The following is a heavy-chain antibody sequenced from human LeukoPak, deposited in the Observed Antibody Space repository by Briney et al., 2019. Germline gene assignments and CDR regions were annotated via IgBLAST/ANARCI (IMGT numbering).Heavy chain of an antibody. J-gene: IGHJ4*02. Sequence: ASVKVSCKASGYTFTGYYMHWVRQAPGQGLEWMGRINPNSSGTNYAQKFQGRVTMTRDTSISTAYMELSRLRSDDTAVYYCARDSHSSGWYLIGYWGQGTLVTVSS. CDR2: INPNSSGT. CDR1: GYTFTGYY. CDR3: ARDSHSSGWYLIGY. V-gene: IGHV1-2*06. D-gene: IGHD6-19*01.